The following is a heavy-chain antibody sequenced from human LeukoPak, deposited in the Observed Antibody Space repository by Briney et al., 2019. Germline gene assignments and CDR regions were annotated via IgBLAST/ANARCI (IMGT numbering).Heavy chain of an antibody. J-gene: IGHJ4*02. CDR3: ACKGFYSSDWSDY. CDR1: GFTPSSYE. D-gene: IGHD6-19*01. CDR2: ISRSGTDT. Sequence: GGSLRLSCAVSGFTPSSYEMNWVRQAPGKGLEWISYISRSGTDTLYADSVKGRFTISRDNAKNSLYLLMNSLGAEDTAVYYCACKGFYSSDWSDYWGQGTLVTVSS. V-gene: IGHV3-48*03.